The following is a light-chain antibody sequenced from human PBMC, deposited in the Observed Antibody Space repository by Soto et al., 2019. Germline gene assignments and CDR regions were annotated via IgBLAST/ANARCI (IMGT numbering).Light chain of an antibody. V-gene: IGKV3-20*01. CDR1: QRVTNSY. CDR3: HQYGTSPRT. J-gene: IGKJ1*01. Sequence: EIVLSQSPDTLSLSPGERATLSCRASQRVTNSYLAWYQQKPGQAPRLLIFGASSRATGIPDRFSGSGSGTDFTLTIISLEPEDFALYFCHQYGTSPRTFGPGTKVEF. CDR2: GAS.